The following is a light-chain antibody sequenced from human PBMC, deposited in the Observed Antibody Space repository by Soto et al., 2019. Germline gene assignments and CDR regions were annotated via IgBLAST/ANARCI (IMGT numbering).Light chain of an antibody. Sequence: EIVLTQSPATLSLSPGERATLSCRASQSVSSYLAWYQQKPGQAPRLLIYDASNRATGIPARFSGSGSGTDFTLTISSLEPEDFAVYDCPQCSNWGGTFGQGTRLESK. CDR2: DAS. CDR3: PQCSNWGGT. V-gene: IGKV3-11*01. J-gene: IGKJ5*01. CDR1: QSVSSY.